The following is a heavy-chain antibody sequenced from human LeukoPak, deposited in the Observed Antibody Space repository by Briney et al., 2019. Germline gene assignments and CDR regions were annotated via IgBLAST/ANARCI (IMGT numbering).Heavy chain of an antibody. V-gene: IGHV3-30*18. CDR2: ISYNGSNK. Sequence: GGSLRLSCAASGFTFSNYGMHWVRQAPGKGLEWVAVISYNGSNKYYADSVKGRFTISRDNSKNTLYLQMNSLRAEDTAVYYCAKDQGPYYYGSGSYYNALWDDYWGQGTLVTVSS. D-gene: IGHD3-10*01. CDR1: GFTFSNYG. J-gene: IGHJ4*02. CDR3: AKDQGPYYYGSGSYYNALWDDY.